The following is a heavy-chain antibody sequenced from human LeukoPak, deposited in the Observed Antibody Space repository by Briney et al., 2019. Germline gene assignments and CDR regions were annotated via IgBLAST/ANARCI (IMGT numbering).Heavy chain of an antibody. D-gene: IGHD4-11*01. CDR1: GDSLGATY. Sequence: KASETLSLTCNVSGDSLGATYWSWIRQPAGKGLEWIGRIYTRGSTDYNPSLKSRVTMSVDTSKNQFSLKLSSVTAADTAVHYCAREVTVTTGLYWFDPWGQGTLVTVSS. V-gene: IGHV4-4*07. CDR2: IYTRGST. J-gene: IGHJ5*02. CDR3: AREVTVTTGLYWFDP.